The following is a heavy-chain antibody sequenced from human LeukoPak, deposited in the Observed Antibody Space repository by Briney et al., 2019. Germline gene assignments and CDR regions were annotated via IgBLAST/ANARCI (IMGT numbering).Heavy chain of an antibody. D-gene: IGHD3/OR15-3a*01. CDR3: AREDSQVRAFDI. J-gene: IGHJ3*02. CDR1: GGSISGYY. Sequence: KPSETLSLTCTVSGGSISGYYWSWIRQPPGKGLEWIGYIYYSGSTNYNPSLKSRVTISVDTSKNQFSLKLSSVTAADTAVYYCAREDSQVRAFDIWGQGTMVTVPS. V-gene: IGHV4-59*01. CDR2: IYYSGST.